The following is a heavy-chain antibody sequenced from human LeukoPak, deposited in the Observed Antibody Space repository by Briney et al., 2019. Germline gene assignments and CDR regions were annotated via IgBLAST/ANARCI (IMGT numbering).Heavy chain of an antibody. Sequence: GGSVRLSCEASGFTFNKAWMSWVPQAPGKGLLGVGRIRAKTNGGTKDHHAPVKGRFIISRDDSKSTLSLQMNRLKAEDTAVYYCTTLRPWIQPRWGQGTMVTVSS. D-gene: IGHD5-18*01. CDR2: IRAKTNGGTK. CDR1: GFTFNKAW. J-gene: IGHJ3*01. V-gene: IGHV3-15*01. CDR3: TTLRPWIQPR.